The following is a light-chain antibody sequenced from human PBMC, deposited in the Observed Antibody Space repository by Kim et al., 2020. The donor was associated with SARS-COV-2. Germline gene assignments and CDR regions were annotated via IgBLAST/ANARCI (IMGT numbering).Light chain of an antibody. CDR2: QDS. CDR3: QAWDSSTDVV. V-gene: IGLV3-1*01. J-gene: IGLJ2*01. CDR1: KLGDND. Sequence: QTASICCGEDKLGDNDAWWYQQKRGQSPVLVIYQDSKRPSGIPGRFSGSNSGNTATLTSSGTQAMDEADYYCQAWDSSTDVVFGGGTQLTVL.